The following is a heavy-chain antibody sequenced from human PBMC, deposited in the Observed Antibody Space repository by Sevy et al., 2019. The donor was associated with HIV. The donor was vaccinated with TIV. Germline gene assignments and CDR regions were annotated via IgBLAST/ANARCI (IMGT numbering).Heavy chain of an antibody. CDR1: GFTFSDYY. J-gene: IGHJ4*02. CDR2: ISSSGSNI. D-gene: IGHD3-3*01. Sequence: GGSLRLSCAASGFTFSDYYMSWIRQAPGKGLEWVSYISSSGSNIYYADSVKGRFTVSRHNAKNSMYLQMNSLRAEDTALYYCARDLHRGLSGSTSGYWGQGTLVTVSS. V-gene: IGHV3-11*01. CDR3: ARDLHRGLSGSTSGY.